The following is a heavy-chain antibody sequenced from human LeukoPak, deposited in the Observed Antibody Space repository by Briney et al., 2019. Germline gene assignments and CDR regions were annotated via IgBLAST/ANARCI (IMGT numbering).Heavy chain of an antibody. CDR1: GFTFSSYA. CDR3: AKAGAVVVVAAKYFDY. Sequence: GSLRLSCAASGFTFSSYAMSWVRQAPGKGLEWVSAISGSGGSTYYADSVKGRFTISRDNSKNTLYLQMNSLRAEDTAVYYCAKAGAVVVVAAKYFDYWGQGTLVTVSS. CDR2: ISGSGGST. D-gene: IGHD2-15*01. V-gene: IGHV3-23*01. J-gene: IGHJ4*02.